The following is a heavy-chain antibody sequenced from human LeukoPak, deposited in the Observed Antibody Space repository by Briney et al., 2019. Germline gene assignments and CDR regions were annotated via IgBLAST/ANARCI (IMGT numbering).Heavy chain of an antibody. D-gene: IGHD3-10*01. V-gene: IGHV4-34*01. CDR3: ARRPSNYYGSGSYGY. J-gene: IGHJ4*02. CDR1: GGSFSGYY. Sequence: SETLSLTCAVYGGSFSGYYWSWIRQPPGKGLEWIGEINHSGSTIYNPSLKSRVTISVDTSRSQFSLKLSSVTAADTAVYYCARRPSNYYGSGSYGYWGQGTLVTVSS. CDR2: INHSGST.